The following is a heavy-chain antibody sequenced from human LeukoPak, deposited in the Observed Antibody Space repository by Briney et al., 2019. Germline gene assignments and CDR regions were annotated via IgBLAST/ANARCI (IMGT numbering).Heavy chain of an antibody. J-gene: IGHJ5*02. CDR1: GDYISSNY. V-gene: IGHV4-4*07. D-gene: IGHD2-15*01. CDR3: AREKPVPGSGDIVVVIPAT. CDR2: IYTNGGT. Sequence: SETLSLTCTVSGDYISSNYWTWLRQPAGKGLGWIGRIYTNGGTNYNPSLKSRVTMSLDTSKKQFALKLSSVTAADTAVYYCAREKPVPGSGDIVVVIPATWGQGTLVTVSS.